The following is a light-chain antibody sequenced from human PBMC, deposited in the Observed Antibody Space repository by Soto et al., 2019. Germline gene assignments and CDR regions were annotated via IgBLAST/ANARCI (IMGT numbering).Light chain of an antibody. CDR1: QSVNSN. V-gene: IGKV3-15*01. CDR2: GIS. J-gene: IGKJ4*01. CDR3: QQHNNWPLT. Sequence: EIVMTQSRATLSVSPGERATRTCRASQSVNSNLAWYQQKPGQAPRLLMYGISTRATGIPARFSGSGSGTEFTLTIRSLQSEDFAIYYCQQHNNWPLTFGGGTKVEIK.